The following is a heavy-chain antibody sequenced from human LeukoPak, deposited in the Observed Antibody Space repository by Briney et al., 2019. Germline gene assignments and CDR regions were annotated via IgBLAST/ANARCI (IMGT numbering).Heavy chain of an antibody. D-gene: IGHD3-22*01. CDR3: ARGYDSSAYSPFNY. Sequence: SETLSLTCVVSGGSLSTHHWSWVRQSPGRGLEWIGYISDSGSTNYNPSLKRRVTISVATSKNQFSLMLSSVTAADTAVYYCARGYDSSAYSPFNYWGQGTLVTVSS. CDR2: ISDSGST. J-gene: IGHJ4*02. CDR1: GGSLSTHH. V-gene: IGHV4-59*11.